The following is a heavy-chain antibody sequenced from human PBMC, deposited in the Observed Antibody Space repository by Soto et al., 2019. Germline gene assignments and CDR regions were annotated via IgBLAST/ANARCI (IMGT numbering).Heavy chain of an antibody. CDR3: AKDTRYADYVRWFDS. Sequence: EVHLLESGGGLVQPGGALRLSCTASGFTFSSYAMTWVRQAPGRGLGGVSGITASGGRTFYADSVTGRLTISRDNSRSTLYLQRNSLRAEDTDVYYCAKDTRYADYVRWFDSWGQGTLVTVSS. CDR2: ITASGGRT. D-gene: IGHD4-17*01. CDR1: GFTFSSYA. J-gene: IGHJ5*01. V-gene: IGHV3-23*01.